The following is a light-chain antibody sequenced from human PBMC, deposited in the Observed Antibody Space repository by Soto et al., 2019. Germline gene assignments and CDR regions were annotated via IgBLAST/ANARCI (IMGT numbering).Light chain of an antibody. CDR2: STS. CDR1: ESIHSAY. CDR3: QHYGSSLWT. J-gene: IGKJ1*01. V-gene: IGKV3-20*01. Sequence: ENVLTQSPGTLSLSPGERATLSCRASESIHSAYLAWYQQKPGQAPRLLIYSTSSRATGIPDRFSGSGSGTDFTLTISRLEPEDLAVYYGQHYGSSLWTFGQGTKVESK.